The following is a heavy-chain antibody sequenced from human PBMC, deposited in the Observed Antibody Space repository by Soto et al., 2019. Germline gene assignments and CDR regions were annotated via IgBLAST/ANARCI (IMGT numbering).Heavy chain of an antibody. J-gene: IGHJ4*02. V-gene: IGHV1-8*01. CDR3: ATSGGGWYLY. Sequence: QVQLVQSGAEVKKPGASVKVSCKASGYTWSSYDINWVRQATGQGLEWMGWLNPNSGDTGYAQKFQGRVTLTRNTSINTAYIELSSLTSDDTAVYYCATSGGGWYLYWGQGTLVTVSS. D-gene: IGHD6-19*01. CDR2: LNPNSGDT. CDR1: GYTWSSYD.